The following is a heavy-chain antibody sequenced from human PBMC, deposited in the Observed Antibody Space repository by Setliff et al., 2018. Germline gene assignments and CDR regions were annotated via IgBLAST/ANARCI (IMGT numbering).Heavy chain of an antibody. CDR3: ASDPYYNFWSGYYGPNYYMDV. J-gene: IGHJ6*03. CDR2: ISYDGSNK. D-gene: IGHD3-3*01. CDR1: GFTFSSYA. Sequence: GGSLRLSCAASGFTFSSYAMHWVRQAPGKGLEWVTVISYDGSNKYYADSVKGRFTISRDNSKNTLYLQMNSLRAEDTAVYYCASDPYYNFWSGYYGPNYYMDVWGKGTKVTVSS. V-gene: IGHV3-30*04.